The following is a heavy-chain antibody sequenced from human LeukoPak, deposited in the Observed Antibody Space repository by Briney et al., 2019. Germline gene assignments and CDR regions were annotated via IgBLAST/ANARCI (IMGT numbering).Heavy chain of an antibody. CDR3: ARRPQGGYSYGYQPRKSAKFDY. CDR2: INHSGST. V-gene: IGHV4-34*01. CDR1: GGSFSGYY. D-gene: IGHD5-18*01. Sequence: SETLSLTCAVYGGSFSGYYWSWIRQPPGKGLEWIGEINHSGSTNYNPSLKSRVTISVDTSKNQFSLKLSSVTAADTAVYYCARRPQGGYSYGYQPRKSAKFDYWGQGTLVTVSS. J-gene: IGHJ4*02.